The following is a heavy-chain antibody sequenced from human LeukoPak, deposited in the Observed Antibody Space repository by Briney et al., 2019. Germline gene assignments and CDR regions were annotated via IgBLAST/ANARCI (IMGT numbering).Heavy chain of an antibody. CDR3: AREHDDYVWGSYRS. V-gene: IGHV1-69*04. J-gene: IGHJ5*02. D-gene: IGHD3-16*02. CDR2: IIPILGIA. CDR1: GGTFSSYA. Sequence: SVKVSCKASGGTFSSYAISWLRQAPGQGLEWMGRIIPILGIANYAQKFQGRVTITADKSTSTAYMELSSLRSEDTAVYYCAREHDDYVWGSYRSWGQGTLVTVSS.